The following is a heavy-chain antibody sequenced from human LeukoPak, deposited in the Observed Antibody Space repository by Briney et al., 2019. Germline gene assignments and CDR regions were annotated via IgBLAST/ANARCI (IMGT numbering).Heavy chain of an antibody. CDR3: AKGTQVLYFYYMDV. J-gene: IGHJ6*03. V-gene: IGHV3-23*01. CDR2: ISGSGIST. D-gene: IGHD2-8*01. CDR1: GLSFSSYA. Sequence: GGPLRLSCAASGLSFSSYAMSWVRQAPGKGLEWVSSISGSGISTFYANSVKGRFSISRDNSKNTLLLQMNSLRAEDTALYYCAKGTQVLYFYYMDVWGKGTTVTVSS.